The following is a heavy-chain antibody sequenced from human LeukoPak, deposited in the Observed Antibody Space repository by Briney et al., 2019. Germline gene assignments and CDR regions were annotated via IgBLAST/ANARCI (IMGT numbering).Heavy chain of an antibody. J-gene: IGHJ4*02. Sequence: GGSLRLSCAGSGFTFRTYAMSWARQAPGKGLEWVSAISGSGGSTFYADSAKGRFTISRDNSKNTLYLQMNSLRAEDTAVYYCVKHWDYGDWGFYFDYWGQGTLVTVSS. V-gene: IGHV3-23*01. CDR3: VKHWDYGDWGFYFDY. CDR2: ISGSGGST. D-gene: IGHD4-17*01. CDR1: GFTFRTYA.